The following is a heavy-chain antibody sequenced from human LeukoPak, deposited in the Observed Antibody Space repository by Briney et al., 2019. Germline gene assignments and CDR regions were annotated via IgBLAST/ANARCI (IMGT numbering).Heavy chain of an antibody. CDR2: ISGSGGST. D-gene: IGHD2-2*01. V-gene: IGHV3-23*01. J-gene: IGHJ4*02. CDR1: GFTVSSNY. CDR3: AREGYCSSTSCYREFDY. Sequence: GGSLRLSCAASGFTVSSNYMSWVRQAPGRGLEWVSAISGSGGSTYYADSVKGRFTISRDNSKNTLYLQMNSLRAEDTAVYYCAREGYCSSTSCYREFDYWGQGTLVTVSS.